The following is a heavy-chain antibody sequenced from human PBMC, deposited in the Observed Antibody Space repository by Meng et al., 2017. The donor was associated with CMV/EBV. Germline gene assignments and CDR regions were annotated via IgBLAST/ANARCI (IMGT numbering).Heavy chain of an antibody. Sequence: ASVQVSCQASGYTFTGYYMHWVRQAPGQGLEWMGWINPNSGGTNYAQKFQGRVTMTRDTSISTAYMELSRLRSDDTAVYYCARGGYCSSTSCSDYYYYYGMDVWGQGTTVTVSS. J-gene: IGHJ6*02. V-gene: IGHV1-2*02. D-gene: IGHD2-2*01. CDR2: INPNSGGT. CDR3: ARGGYCSSTSCSDYYYYYGMDV. CDR1: GYTFTGYY.